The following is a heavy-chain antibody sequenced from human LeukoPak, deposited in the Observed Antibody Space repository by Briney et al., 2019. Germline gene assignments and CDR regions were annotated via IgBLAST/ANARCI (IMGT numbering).Heavy chain of an antibody. D-gene: IGHD3-10*01. CDR1: GFTFSTYA. J-gene: IGHJ4*02. V-gene: IGHV3-30*18. CDR2: ISSDGSDK. Sequence: GGSLRLSCEASGFTFSTYAMNWVRQAPGKGLEWVAVISSDGSDKYYADSVKGRFTISRDNSKNTLYLQMNSLRAEETAVYYCAKDRGTPSFDYWGQGTLVTVSS. CDR3: AKDRGTPSFDY.